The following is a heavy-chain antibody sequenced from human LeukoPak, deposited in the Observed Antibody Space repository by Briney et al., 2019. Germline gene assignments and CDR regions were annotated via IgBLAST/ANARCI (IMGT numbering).Heavy chain of an antibody. CDR2: INSDGSST. Sequence: GGSLRLSCAASGFTFSSYWMYWVRQAPGKGLVWVSRINSDGSSTSYADSVKGRFTISRDNAKNTLYLQMNSLRAEDTAVYYCARVGTTGLYFDYWGQGTLVTVSS. CDR3: ARVGTTGLYFDY. CDR1: GFTFSSYW. J-gene: IGHJ4*02. V-gene: IGHV3-74*01. D-gene: IGHD1-7*01.